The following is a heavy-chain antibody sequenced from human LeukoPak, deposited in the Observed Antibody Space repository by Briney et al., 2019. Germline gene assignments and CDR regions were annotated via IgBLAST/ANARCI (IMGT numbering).Heavy chain of an antibody. CDR3: ARRQWLVSDFDY. V-gene: IGHV3-11*04. Sequence: PGGSLRLSRAASGFTFSDYYMSWIRQAPGKGLEWVSYISSSGSTIYYADSVKGRFTISRDNAKNSLYLQMNSLRAEERAVYYCARRQWLVSDFDYWGQGTLVAVSS. CDR1: GFTFSDYY. CDR2: ISSSGSTI. D-gene: IGHD6-19*01. J-gene: IGHJ4*02.